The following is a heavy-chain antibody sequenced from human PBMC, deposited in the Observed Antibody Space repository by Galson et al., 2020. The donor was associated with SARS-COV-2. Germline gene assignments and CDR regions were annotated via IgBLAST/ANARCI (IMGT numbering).Heavy chain of an antibody. CDR1: GFIYKNYG. Sequence: GGYLRLLCVGAGFIYKNYGMNWVRQGPGKGLEGVSGISGGGHTTCYADSVSGRFTISRDNAKNTLYLEMNSLTAEDTAVYFCAGLGVDIHWGQGTVVTVSS. CDR2: ISGGGHTT. D-gene: IGHD1-26*01. J-gene: IGHJ1*01. CDR3: AGLGVDIH. V-gene: IGHV3-23*01.